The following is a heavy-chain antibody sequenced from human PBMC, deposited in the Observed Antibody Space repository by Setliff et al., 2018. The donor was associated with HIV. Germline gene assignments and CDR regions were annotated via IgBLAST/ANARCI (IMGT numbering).Heavy chain of an antibody. Sequence: SETLSLTCTVSGASISSHNYYWGWIRQSPGKGLEWIAGIRSSGDTYYNPSLQSRVIISVDTSNNQISLKLTSVTAADTAVYYCTIPASSLAPNWGRGTQVTVSS. CDR3: TIPASSLAPN. V-gene: IGHV4-39*01. CDR1: GASISSHNYY. J-gene: IGHJ4*02. CDR2: IRSSGDT.